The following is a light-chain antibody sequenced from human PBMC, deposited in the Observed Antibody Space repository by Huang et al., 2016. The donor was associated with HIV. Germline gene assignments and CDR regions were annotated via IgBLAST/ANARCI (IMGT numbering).Light chain of an antibody. Sequence: DIQLTQSPSAMSASVGDRVSITCRASQGIANYLVWFQERPGGAPKRLIYAASSLPSGVPSRFSGSGSGTKFTLTISGLQPEDFATYYCLQHHAYPRTFGQGTKVEV. V-gene: IGKV1-17*03. CDR3: LQHHAYPRT. CDR2: AAS. J-gene: IGKJ1*01. CDR1: QGIANY.